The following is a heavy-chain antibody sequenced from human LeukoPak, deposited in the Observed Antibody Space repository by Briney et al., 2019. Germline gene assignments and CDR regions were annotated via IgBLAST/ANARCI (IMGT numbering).Heavy chain of an antibody. V-gene: IGHV1-69*06. Sequence: GASVKVSCKASGGTFSSYAFSWVRQAPGQGLEWMGGIIPIFGTANYAQKFQGRVTITADKSTSTAYMELSSLRSEDTAVYYCASPIAAAGTLFDHWGQGTLVTVSS. CDR1: GGTFSSYA. J-gene: IGHJ4*02. CDR3: ASPIAAAGTLFDH. CDR2: IIPIFGTA. D-gene: IGHD6-13*01.